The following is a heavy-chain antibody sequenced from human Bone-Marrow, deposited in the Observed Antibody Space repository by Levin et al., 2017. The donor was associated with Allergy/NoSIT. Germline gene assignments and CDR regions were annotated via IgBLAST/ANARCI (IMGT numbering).Heavy chain of an antibody. V-gene: IGHV4-34*01. CDR1: GGSFSGYY. Sequence: SETLSLTCAVYGGSFSGYYWSWIRQPPGKGLEWIGEINHSGSTNYNPSLKSRVTISVDTSKNQFSLKLSSVTAADTAVYYCARGGYYYDSSGYYQRKSKDYYGMDVWGQGTTVTVSS. CDR3: ARGGYYYDSSGYYQRKSKDYYGMDV. CDR2: INHSGST. D-gene: IGHD3-22*01. J-gene: IGHJ6*02.